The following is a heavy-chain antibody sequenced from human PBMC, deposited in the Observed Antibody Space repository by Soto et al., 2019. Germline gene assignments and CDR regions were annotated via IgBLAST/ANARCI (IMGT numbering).Heavy chain of an antibody. Sequence: QITLKESGPTLVKPTQTLTLTCTFSGFSLSTRGVGVGWIRQPPGQALEWLALIYWDDDKPYSPSLKSRTTITKDPSKNQVVLTMTNMDPVDTATYSCAHITYGSRSHTTSFDYWGQGTLVTVSS. CDR2: IYWDDDK. J-gene: IGHJ4*02. V-gene: IGHV2-5*02. CDR1: GFSLSTRGVG. CDR3: AHITYGSRSHTTSFDY. D-gene: IGHD3-10*01.